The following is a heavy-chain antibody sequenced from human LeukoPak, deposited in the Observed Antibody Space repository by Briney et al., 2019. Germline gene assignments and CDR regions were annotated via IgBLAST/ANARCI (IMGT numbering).Heavy chain of an antibody. CDR1: GGSISSYY. CDR3: AKVSDHGDLY. D-gene: IGHD4-17*01. CDR2: IYYSGST. V-gene: IGHV4-59*01. J-gene: IGHJ4*02. Sequence: SETLSLTCTVSGGSISSYYWSWIRQPPGKGLEWIGYIYYSGSTNYNPSLKSRVTISVDTSKNQFSLKLSSVTAADTAVYYCAKVSDHGDLYWGQGTLVTVSS.